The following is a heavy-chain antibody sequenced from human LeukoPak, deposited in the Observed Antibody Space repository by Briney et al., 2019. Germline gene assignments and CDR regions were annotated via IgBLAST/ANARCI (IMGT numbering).Heavy chain of an antibody. CDR1: GFTVSSNY. D-gene: IGHD6-19*01. Sequence: GGSLRLSCAASGFTVSSNYMSWVRQAPGKGLEWVGRIKSKTDGGTTDYAAPVKGRFTISRDDSKNTLYLQMNSLKTEDTAVYYCTTRRSWYSSGWLFDYWGQGTLVTVSS. CDR2: IKSKTDGGTT. CDR3: TTRRSWYSSGWLFDY. V-gene: IGHV3-15*01. J-gene: IGHJ4*02.